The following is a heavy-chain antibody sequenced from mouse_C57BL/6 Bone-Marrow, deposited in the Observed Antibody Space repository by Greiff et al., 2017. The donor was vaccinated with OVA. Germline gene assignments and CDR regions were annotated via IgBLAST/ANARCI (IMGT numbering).Heavy chain of an antibody. Sequence: EVKLMESGGGLVQPGGSLKLTCAASGFDFSRYWMGWVRQAPGKGLEWIGEINPDSSTINYTPSLKDKFIISRDNAKNTLYLQMSKVRSEDTALYDCARMYYYGWFAYWGQGTLVTVSA. V-gene: IGHV4-1*02. CDR3: ARMYYYGWFAY. CDR1: GFDFSRYW. CDR2: INPDSSTI. J-gene: IGHJ3*01. D-gene: IGHD1-1*01.